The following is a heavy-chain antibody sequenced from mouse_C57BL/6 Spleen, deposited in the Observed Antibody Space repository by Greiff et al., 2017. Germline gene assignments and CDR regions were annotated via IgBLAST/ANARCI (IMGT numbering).Heavy chain of an antibody. J-gene: IGHJ1*03. CDR2: ISYDGSN. D-gene: IGHD4-1*01. CDR3: AREKTGLWYFDV. Sequence: DVQLVESGPGLVKPSQSLSLTCSVTGYSITSGYYWNWIRQFPGNKLEWMGYISYDGSNNYNPSLKNRISITRDTSKNQFFLKLNSVTTEETATYYCAREKTGLWYFDVWGTGTTVTVSS. CDR1: GYSITSGYY. V-gene: IGHV3-6*01.